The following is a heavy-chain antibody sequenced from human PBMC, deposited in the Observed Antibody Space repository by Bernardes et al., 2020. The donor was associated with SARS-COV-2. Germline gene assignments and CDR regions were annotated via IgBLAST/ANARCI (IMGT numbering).Heavy chain of an antibody. V-gene: IGHV6-1*01. CDR1: GDSVSSNSAA. D-gene: IGHD3-16*02. CDR3: ARADMITFGGVIVTVAFDI. J-gene: IGHJ3*02. Sequence: SQTLSLTCAISGDSVSSNSAAWNWIRQSPSRGLEWLGRTYYRSKWYNDYAVSVKSRITINPDTSKNQFSLQLNSVTPEDTAVYYCARADMITFGGVIVTVAFDIWGQGTMVNVSS. CDR2: TYYRSKWYN.